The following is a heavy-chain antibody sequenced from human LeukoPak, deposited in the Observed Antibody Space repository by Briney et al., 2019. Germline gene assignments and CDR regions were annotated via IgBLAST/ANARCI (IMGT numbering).Heavy chain of an antibody. J-gene: IGHJ4*02. Sequence: GESLKSSCKGSGYSFTAYWISWVRQMPGKGLECLGRIDPSDSYTNYSPSFQGHVTISADKSINTVYLQWSSLKASDTAMYYCVRHEGGYSFGSDWGQGTLVTVSS. D-gene: IGHD5-18*01. CDR1: GYSFTAYW. CDR3: VRHEGGYSFGSD. V-gene: IGHV5-10-1*01. CDR2: IDPSDSYT.